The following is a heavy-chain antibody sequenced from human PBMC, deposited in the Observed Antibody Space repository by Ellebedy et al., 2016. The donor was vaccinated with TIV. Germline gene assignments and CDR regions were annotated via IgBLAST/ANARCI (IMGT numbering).Heavy chain of an antibody. CDR1: GYTFTNYA. CDR2: MNPYSGDT. CDR3: ARGGPKGENDWIDP. V-gene: IGHV1-8*01. D-gene: IGHD1-1*01. J-gene: IGHJ5*02. Sequence: AASVKVSCKASGYTFTNYALNWVRQATGHGLEWMGRMNPYSGDTVYARKFQGRLTMTRNTSIVTACMELSSLKSEDTAIYYCARGGPKGENDWIDPWGQGTLVTVSS.